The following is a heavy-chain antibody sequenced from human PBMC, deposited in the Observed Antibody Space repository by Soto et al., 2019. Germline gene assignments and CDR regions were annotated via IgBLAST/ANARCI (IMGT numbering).Heavy chain of an antibody. V-gene: IGHV4-39*01. CDR2: VYYDEST. Sequence: QVQLQESGPGLLEPLETLSLTCSVSGVSLNSGHYYWVWVRQSPGKGLAWIASVYYDESTYYNPSLKSRVTISIDKPRNQFSLTLKSVTAADTAVYCGKVLIGATRHADVDSWGQGARVTVSS. J-gene: IGHJ4*02. CDR3: KVLIGATRHADVDS. D-gene: IGHD2-15*01. CDR1: GVSLNSGHYY.